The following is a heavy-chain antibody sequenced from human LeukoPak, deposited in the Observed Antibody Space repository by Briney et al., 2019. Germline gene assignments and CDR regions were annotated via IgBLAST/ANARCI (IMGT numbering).Heavy chain of an antibody. CDR3: ARKAAAGEIDY. Sequence: GGSLRLSCAASGLTFSSYAMHWVRQAPGKGLEWVAVISYDGINKYYADSVKGRFTISRDNSKNTLYLQMNSLRAEDTAVYYCARKAAAGEIDYWGQGTLVTVSS. CDR2: ISYDGINK. D-gene: IGHD6-13*01. V-gene: IGHV3-30-3*01. CDR1: GLTFSSYA. J-gene: IGHJ4*02.